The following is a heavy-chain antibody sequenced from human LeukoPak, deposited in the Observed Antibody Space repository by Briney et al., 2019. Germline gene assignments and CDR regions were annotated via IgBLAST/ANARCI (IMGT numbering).Heavy chain of an antibody. CDR3: AKEYCSNSVCHSLDY. CDR2: ISYDGSNK. D-gene: IGHD2-8*01. J-gene: IGHJ4*02. Sequence: GGSLRLSCAASGFTFSSSGMHWVRQAPGKGLEWVAVISYDGSNKYYADSVKCRFTFSRDNSKNTLYLQMNSLRAEDTAVYYCAKEYCSNSVCHSLDYWGQGTLVTVSS. CDR1: GFTFSSSG. V-gene: IGHV3-30*18.